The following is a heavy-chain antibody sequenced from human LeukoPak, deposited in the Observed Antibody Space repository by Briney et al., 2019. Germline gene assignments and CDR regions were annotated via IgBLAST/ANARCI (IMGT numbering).Heavy chain of an antibody. CDR1: GGSISSYY. V-gene: IGHV4-59*01. CDR3: ARATYYYGSGSYYDY. J-gene: IGHJ4*02. CDR2: IYYSGST. Sequence: SETLSLTCTVSGGSISSYYWSWIRQPPGKGLEWIGYIYYSGSTNYNPSLKSRVTISVDTSKNQFSLKLSSVTAADTAVYYCARATYYYGSGSYYDYWGQGTLVTVSS. D-gene: IGHD3-10*01.